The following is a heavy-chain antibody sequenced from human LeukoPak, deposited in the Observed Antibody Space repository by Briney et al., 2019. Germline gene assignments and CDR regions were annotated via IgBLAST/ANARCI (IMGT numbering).Heavy chain of an antibody. V-gene: IGHV3-7*01. D-gene: IGHD3-10*01. CDR2: IKQDGSEK. Sequence: GGSLRLSCAASGFTVSSNYTSWVRQAPGKGLEWVANIKQDGSEKYYVDSVKGRFTISRDNAKNSLYLQMNSLRAEDTAVYYCARDATPGGYYYYMDVWGKGTTVTVSS. CDR3: ARDATPGGYYYYMDV. CDR1: GFTVSSNY. J-gene: IGHJ6*03.